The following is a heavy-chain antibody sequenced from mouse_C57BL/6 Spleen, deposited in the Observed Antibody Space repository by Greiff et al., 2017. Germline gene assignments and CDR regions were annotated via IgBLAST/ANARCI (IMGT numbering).Heavy chain of an antibody. Sequence: QVQLQQSGAELAKPGASVKLSCKASGYTFTSYWMHWVKQRPGQGLEWIGYINPSSGYTKYNQKFKDKATLTADKSSSTAYMQLSRLTYENSAVYYCAKRGWDPLFDYWGQGTTLTVSS. J-gene: IGHJ2*01. D-gene: IGHD4-1*01. CDR3: AKRGWDPLFDY. CDR1: GYTFTSYW. V-gene: IGHV1-7*01. CDR2: INPSSGYT.